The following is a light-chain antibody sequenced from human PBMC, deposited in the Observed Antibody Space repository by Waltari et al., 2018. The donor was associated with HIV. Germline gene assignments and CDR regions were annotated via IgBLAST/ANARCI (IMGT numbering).Light chain of an antibody. V-gene: IGKV4-1*01. CDR1: PSILYSSTNQNY. CDR2: WAS. CDR3: QQYYHVPYT. J-gene: IGKJ2*01. Sequence: DVVVTQSPDSLAVSLGERATLNCRSSPSILYSSTNQNYLAWYQQKPGQRPKLLIYWASARQSGVPDRFSGNGSGTDFTLTISSLQAEDVAVYYCQQYYHVPYTFGLGTKLEIK.